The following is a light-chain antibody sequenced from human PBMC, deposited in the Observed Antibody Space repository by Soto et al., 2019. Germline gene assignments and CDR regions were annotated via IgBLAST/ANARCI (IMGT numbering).Light chain of an antibody. CDR2: GAS. CDR1: QSVSSSY. Sequence: EIVLTQSPATLSLSPGERATLSCRDSQSVSSSYLAWYTTKPGQAPRIRIYGASSRATDIPDRFIVSLSWTDFTLTISSLEHEDLSVYYCKHYGNTLWTLGQCTKVDIK. CDR3: KHYGNTLWT. J-gene: IGKJ1*01. V-gene: IGKV3-20*01.